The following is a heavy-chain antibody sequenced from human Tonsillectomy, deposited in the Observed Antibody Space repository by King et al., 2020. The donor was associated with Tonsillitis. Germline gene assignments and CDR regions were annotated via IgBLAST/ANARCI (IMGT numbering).Heavy chain of an antibody. CDR2: IYYSGSI. Sequence: VQLQESGPGLVKSSETLSLTCTVSVGSISSYYWSWIRQPPGKGLEWIGYIYYSGSIDYNPSLKSRVTISVDTSKNQFSLKLTSMTAADTAVYYCARNLRYYYSMDVWGKGTTVTVSS. D-gene: IGHD1-14*01. CDR1: VGSISSYY. V-gene: IGHV4-59*08. J-gene: IGHJ6*03. CDR3: ARNLRYYYSMDV.